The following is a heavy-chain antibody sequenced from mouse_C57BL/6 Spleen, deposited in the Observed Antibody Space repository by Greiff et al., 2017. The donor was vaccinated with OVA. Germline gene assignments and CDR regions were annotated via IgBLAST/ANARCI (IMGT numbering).Heavy chain of an antibody. V-gene: IGHV1-54*01. D-gene: IGHD2-4*01. CDR3: ARRDYEGYYFDY. J-gene: IGHJ2*01. CDR2: INPGSGGT. CDR1: GYAFTNYL. Sequence: QVQLQQSGAELVRPGTSVKVSCKASGYAFTNYLIEWVKQRPGQGLEWIGVINPGSGGTNYNEKFKGKATLTADKSSSTAYMQLSSLTSEDSAVYICARRDYEGYYFDYWGQGTTLTVSS.